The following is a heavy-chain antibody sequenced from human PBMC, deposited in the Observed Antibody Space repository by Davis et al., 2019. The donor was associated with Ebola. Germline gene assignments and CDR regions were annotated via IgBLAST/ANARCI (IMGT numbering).Heavy chain of an antibody. D-gene: IGHD5-12*01. CDR2: IDWDDDK. CDR3: ARIRAEGLRFPRDYYYYYGMDV. Sequence: SGPTLVKPTQTLTLTCTFSGFSLSTSGMCVSWIRQPPGKALEWLALIDWDDDKYYSTSLKTRLTISKDTSKNQVVLTMTNMDPVDTATYYCARIRAEGLRFPRDYYYYYGMDVLGQGTTVTVSS. J-gene: IGHJ6*02. V-gene: IGHV2-70*01. CDR1: GFSLSTSGMC.